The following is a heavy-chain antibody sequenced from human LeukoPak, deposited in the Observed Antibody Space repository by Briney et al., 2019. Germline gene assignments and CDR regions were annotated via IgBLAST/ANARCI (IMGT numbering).Heavy chain of an antibody. CDR3: ARELDGEVVQLWSAGAFDI. J-gene: IGHJ3*02. CDR2: INPSGGST. V-gene: IGHV1-46*01. Sequence: VKVSCKASGYTFTSYGISWVRQAPGQGLEWMGIINPSGGSTSYAQKFQSRVTMTRDTSTSTVYMELSSLRSEDTAVYYCARELDGEVVQLWSAGAFDIWGQGTMVTVSS. CDR1: GYTFTSYG. D-gene: IGHD5-18*01.